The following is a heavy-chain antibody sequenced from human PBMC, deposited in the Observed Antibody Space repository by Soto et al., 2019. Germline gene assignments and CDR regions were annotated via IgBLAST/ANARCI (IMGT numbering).Heavy chain of an antibody. J-gene: IGHJ4*02. CDR3: ARVDDSYGFGY. V-gene: IGHV4-4*02. Sequence: PSETLPLTCAVSAGSISSSNWWSWVRQPPGKGLEWIGEIYHSGSTNYNPSLKSRVTISVDKSKNQFSLKLSSVTASDTAVYYCARVDDSYGFGYWGQGTLVTVSS. CDR1: AGSISSSNW. D-gene: IGHD5-18*01. CDR2: IYHSGST.